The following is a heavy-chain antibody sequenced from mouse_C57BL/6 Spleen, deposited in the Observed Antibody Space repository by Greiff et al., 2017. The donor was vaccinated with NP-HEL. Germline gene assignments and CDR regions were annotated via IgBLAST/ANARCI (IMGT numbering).Heavy chain of an antibody. J-gene: IGHJ3*01. V-gene: IGHV10-1*01. Sequence: VKDRFTISRDDSESMLYLQMNNLKTEDTAMYYCVRPYDYDAWFAYWGQGTLVTVSA. CDR3: VRPYDYDAWFAY. D-gene: IGHD2-4*01.